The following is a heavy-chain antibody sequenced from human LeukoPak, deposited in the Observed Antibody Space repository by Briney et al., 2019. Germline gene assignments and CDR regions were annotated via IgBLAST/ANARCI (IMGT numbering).Heavy chain of an antibody. Sequence: GGSLRLSCAASGFMLRSSAMSWVRQAPGKGLEWVSAISGDGGTISYAASVRGRFTISRDNAKNTLFLQMSSLRAGDTALYYCAKELYGNPSGYWGQGTRVTVSS. J-gene: IGHJ4*02. D-gene: IGHD2-8*01. CDR2: ISGDGGTI. CDR1: GFMLRSSA. CDR3: AKELYGNPSGY. V-gene: IGHV3-23*01.